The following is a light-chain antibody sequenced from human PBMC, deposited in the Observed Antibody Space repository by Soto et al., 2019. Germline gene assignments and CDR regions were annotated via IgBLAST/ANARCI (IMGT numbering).Light chain of an antibody. V-gene: IGKV1-39*01. J-gene: IGKJ3*01. Sequence: DIQMTQSPSSLSAFVGDTVTITCRATDSIDRYLNWYQQKPGQAPRVLINAASTLQSGVPSRFSGSGSGTDFTLTINNLQPEDLATYYCQRTYNAPFAFGPGTKVAIK. CDR3: QRTYNAPFA. CDR2: AAS. CDR1: DSIDRY.